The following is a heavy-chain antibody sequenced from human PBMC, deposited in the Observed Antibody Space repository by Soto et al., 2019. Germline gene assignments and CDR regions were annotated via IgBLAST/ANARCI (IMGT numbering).Heavy chain of an antibody. CDR2: ISSSSSTI. J-gene: IGHJ6*02. CDR1: GFTFSSYS. V-gene: IGHV3-48*04. Sequence: GGSLRLSCAASGFTFSSYSMNWVRQAPGKGLEWVSYISSSSSTIYYADSVKGRFTISRDNAKNSLYLQMNSLRAEDTAVYYCARDPTKYCTNGVCTREDYYYYYGMDVWGQGTTFTVSS. CDR3: ARDPTKYCTNGVCTREDYYYYYGMDV. D-gene: IGHD2-8*01.